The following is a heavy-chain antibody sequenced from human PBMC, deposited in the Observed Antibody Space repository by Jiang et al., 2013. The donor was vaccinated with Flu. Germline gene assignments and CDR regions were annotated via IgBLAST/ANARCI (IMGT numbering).Heavy chain of an antibody. CDR1: GFTFSSYA. CDR3: ARDFDY. V-gene: IGHV3-23*01. CDR2: LVVVVGST. J-gene: IGHJ4*02. Sequence: SCAASGFTFSSYAMSWVRQAPGRGWSGSQLLVVVVGSTYYADSVKGRFTISRDNSKNTLYLQMNSLRAEDTAVYYCARDFDYWGQGTLVTVSS.